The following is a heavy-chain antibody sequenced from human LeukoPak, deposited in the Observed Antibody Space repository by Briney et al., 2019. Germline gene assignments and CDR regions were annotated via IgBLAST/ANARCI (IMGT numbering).Heavy chain of an antibody. J-gene: IGHJ4*02. CDR2: IWYDGSNK. D-gene: IGHD6-6*01. CDR1: GFTFSSYG. CDR3: AKPGSSSTFDY. V-gene: IGHV3-33*06. Sequence: GGSLRLSCAASGFTFSSYGMHWVRQAPGKGLEWVAVIWYDGSNKYYADSVKGRFTISRDNSKNTLYLQMSSLRAEDTAVYYCAKPGSSSTFDYWGQGTLVTVSS.